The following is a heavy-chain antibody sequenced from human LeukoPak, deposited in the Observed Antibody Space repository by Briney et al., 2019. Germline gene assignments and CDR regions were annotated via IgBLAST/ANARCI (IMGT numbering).Heavy chain of an antibody. D-gene: IGHD3-22*01. V-gene: IGHV3-30*04. CDR2: ISYDGSNK. Sequence: GGSLRLSCAASGFTFSSYAMHWVRQAPGKGLEWVAVISYDGSNKYYADSVKGRFTISRDNSKNTLYLQMNSLRAEDTAVYYCAKDSYDSSGYYLYWGQGTLVTVSS. CDR3: AKDSYDSSGYYLY. CDR1: GFTFSSYA. J-gene: IGHJ4*02.